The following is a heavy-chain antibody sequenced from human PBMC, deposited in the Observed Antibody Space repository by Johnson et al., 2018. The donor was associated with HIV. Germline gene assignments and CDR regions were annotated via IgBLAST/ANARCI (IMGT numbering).Heavy chain of an antibody. Sequence: VQLVESGGGLVKPGGSLRLSCAASGFTFSDYYVSWVRQAPEMGLEWVSYISNSGTTIYYAASVKGRFTISRDNAKKSLYLRINRRRVEYTAVYYCARKGSSGFGGIDAFDIWCQGTMVTVSS. CDR2: ISNSGTTI. J-gene: IGHJ3*02. D-gene: IGHD3-22*01. CDR1: GFTFSDYY. V-gene: IGHV3-11*04. CDR3: ARKGSSGFGGIDAFDI.